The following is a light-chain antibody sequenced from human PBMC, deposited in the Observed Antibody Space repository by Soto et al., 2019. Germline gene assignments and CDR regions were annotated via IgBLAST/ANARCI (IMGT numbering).Light chain of an antibody. V-gene: IGKV3-20*01. J-gene: IGKJ5*01. CDR3: QQYGSSQIT. Sequence: EIVLTQSPGTLSLSPGEGATVSCRASQSVRSRFLAWYQQKPGQAPRLLIYDASRRAPGIPDRFSGSGSGTDFTLTISRLEPEDFALFYCQQYGSSQITFGQGTRLEI. CDR2: DAS. CDR1: QSVRSRF.